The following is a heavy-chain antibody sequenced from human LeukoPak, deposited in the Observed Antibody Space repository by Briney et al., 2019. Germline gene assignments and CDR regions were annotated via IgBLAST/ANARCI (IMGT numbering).Heavy chain of an antibody. D-gene: IGHD2-8*01. J-gene: IGHJ4*02. V-gene: IGHV3-23*01. CDR2: ISGGGVST. Sequence: GGSLRLSCAASGFTFSSYAMSWVRQAPGKGLEWVSAISGGGVSTYYADSVKGRFTISRDNSKNTLYLQMKSLRAEDTAVYYCATDQDCSNRICYTGFDYWGQGTLVTVSS. CDR1: GFTFSSYA. CDR3: ATDQDCSNRICYTGFDY.